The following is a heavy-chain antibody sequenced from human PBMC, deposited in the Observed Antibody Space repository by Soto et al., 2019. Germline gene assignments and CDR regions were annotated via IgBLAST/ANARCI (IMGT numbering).Heavy chain of an antibody. CDR3: ATDHGGHSGYLDL. J-gene: IGHJ2*01. V-gene: IGHV1-69*02. D-gene: IGHD2-21*02. CDR2: INPINGIP. Sequence: QVQLVQSAAEVKKPGSSVKVSCKASGGTFSSYTISWVRQAPGQGLEWMGRINPINGIPNYAQKFQGRVTVTADKSTSIVYVELISLRSEDTAVYYCATDHGGHSGYLDLWGRGTLVTVSS. CDR1: GGTFSSYT.